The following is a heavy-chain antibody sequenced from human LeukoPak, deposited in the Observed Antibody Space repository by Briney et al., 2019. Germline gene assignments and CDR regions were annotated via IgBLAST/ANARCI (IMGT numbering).Heavy chain of an antibody. D-gene: IGHD6-13*01. J-gene: IGHJ4*02. Sequence: SVKVSCKASGGTFSSYAISWVRQAPGQGLEWMGRIIPILGIANYAQKFQGRVTITADKSTSTAYMELSSLRSEDTAVYYCARALSSWYPFVDYWGQGTLVTVSS. CDR1: GGTFSSYA. V-gene: IGHV1-69*04. CDR2: IIPILGIA. CDR3: ARALSSWYPFVDY.